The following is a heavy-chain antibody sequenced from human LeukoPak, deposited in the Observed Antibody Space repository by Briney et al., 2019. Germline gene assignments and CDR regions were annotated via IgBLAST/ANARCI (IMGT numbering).Heavy chain of an antibody. J-gene: IGHJ3*02. Sequence: GGSLRLSCAASGFTFSSYRMHWVRQAPGKGLVWVSRINSEGSSTSYADSVKGRFTISRDNAKNTLYLQMNSLRAADTAVYFCAREMKVFGTDRGAFDIWGQGTMVTVSS. CDR3: AREMKVFGTDRGAFDI. CDR1: GFTFSSYR. V-gene: IGHV3-74*01. CDR2: INSEGSST. D-gene: IGHD3-10*02.